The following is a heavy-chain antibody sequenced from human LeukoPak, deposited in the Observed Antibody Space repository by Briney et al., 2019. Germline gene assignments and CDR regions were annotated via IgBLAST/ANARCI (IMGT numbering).Heavy chain of an antibody. D-gene: IGHD4-17*01. CDR2: IKQDGSEK. V-gene: IGHV3-7*01. Sequence: GGSLRLSCAASGFTFSSYWMSWVRQAPGKGLEWVANIKQDGSEKYYVDSVKGRFTISRDNAKNSLYLQMNSLRAEDTAVYYCAKENWPTVTIPGRTYFDYWGQGTLVTVSS. J-gene: IGHJ4*02. CDR1: GFTFSSYW. CDR3: AKENWPTVTIPGRTYFDY.